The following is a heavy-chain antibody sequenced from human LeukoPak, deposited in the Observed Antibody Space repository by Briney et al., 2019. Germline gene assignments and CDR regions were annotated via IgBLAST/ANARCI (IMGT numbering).Heavy chain of an antibody. CDR3: ARTYYDILTGYAAWYFDY. J-gene: IGHJ4*02. D-gene: IGHD3-9*01. CDR2: IIPIFGTA. V-gene: IGHV1-69*13. CDR1: GGTFISYA. Sequence: ASVKVSCKASGGTFISYAISWVRQAPGQGLEWMGGIIPIFGTANYAQKFQGRVTITADESTSTAYMELSSLRSEDTAVYYCARTYYDILTGYAAWYFDYWGQGTLVTVSS.